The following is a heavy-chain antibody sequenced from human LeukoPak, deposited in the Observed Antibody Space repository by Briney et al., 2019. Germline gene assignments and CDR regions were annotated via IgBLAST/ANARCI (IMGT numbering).Heavy chain of an antibody. CDR3: ARSDSYDSSGYYA. CDR1: GFTFSSYS. Sequence: GGSLRLSCAASGFTFSSYSMNWVRQAPGKGLEWVSSISSSSSYIYYADSVKGRFTISRDNAKNSLYLQMNSLRAEDTAVYYCARSDSYDSSGYYAWGQGTLVTVSS. CDR2: ISSSSSYI. V-gene: IGHV3-21*04. J-gene: IGHJ5*02. D-gene: IGHD3-22*01.